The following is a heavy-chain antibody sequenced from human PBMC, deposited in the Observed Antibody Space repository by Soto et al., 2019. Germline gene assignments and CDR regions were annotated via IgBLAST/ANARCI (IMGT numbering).Heavy chain of an antibody. J-gene: IGHJ4*02. CDR2: ISGDSGST. Sequence: LRLSFAASGFTFRNSAMRWIRQAPWKVLEWVSAISGDSGSTYYVDSVKGRSTISRENSRNTLYLQMNSLRAEETYVYYCAIPSGIKVTGHDYWGQGNLVTVSS. V-gene: IGHV3-23*01. CDR3: AIPSGIKVTGHDY. D-gene: IGHD6-19*01. CDR1: GFTFRNSA.